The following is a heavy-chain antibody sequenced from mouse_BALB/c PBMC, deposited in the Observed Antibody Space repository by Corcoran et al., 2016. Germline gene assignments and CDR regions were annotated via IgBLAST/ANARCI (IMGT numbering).Heavy chain of an antibody. CDR2: INTYTGEP. CDR1: GYTFTNYG. V-gene: IGHV9-1*02. Sequence: QIQLVQSGPELKKPGETVKISCKASGYTFTNYGMNWVKQAPGKGLKWMGWINTYTGEPTYADDFKGRFAFSLATSASTAYLQINNLKNEDMATYFCARIYYGYDAAYWGQGTVVTVSA. CDR3: ARIYYGYDAAY. J-gene: IGHJ3*01. D-gene: IGHD2-2*01.